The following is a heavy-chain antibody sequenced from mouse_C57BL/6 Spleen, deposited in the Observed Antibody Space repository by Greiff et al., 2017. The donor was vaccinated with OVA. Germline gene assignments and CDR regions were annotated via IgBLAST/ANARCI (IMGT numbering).Heavy chain of an antibody. J-gene: IGHJ4*01. V-gene: IGHV1-50*01. CDR3: ARYSTYAMDY. Sequence: QVQLQQSGAELVKPGASVKLSCKASGYTFTSYWMQWVKQRPGQGLEWIGEIDPSDSYTNYNQKFKGKATLTVDTSSSTAYMQLSSLTSEDAAVYYCARYSTYAMDYWGQGTSVTVSS. CDR2: IDPSDSYT. CDR1: GYTFTSYW. D-gene: IGHD3-1*01.